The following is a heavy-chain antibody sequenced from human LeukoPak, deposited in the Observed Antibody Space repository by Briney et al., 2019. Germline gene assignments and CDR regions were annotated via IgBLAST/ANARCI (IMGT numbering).Heavy chain of an antibody. J-gene: IGHJ4*02. D-gene: IGHD6-6*01. CDR2: IWYGGSNK. CDR3: AKDRIKYSSSSPHFDY. CDR1: GFTFSSYG. Sequence: GRSLRLSCAASGFTFSSYGMHWVRQAPGKGLEWVAVIWYGGSNKYYADSVKGRFTISRDNSKNTLYLQMNSLRAEDTAVYYCAKDRIKYSSSSPHFDYWGQGTLVTVSS. V-gene: IGHV3-30*18.